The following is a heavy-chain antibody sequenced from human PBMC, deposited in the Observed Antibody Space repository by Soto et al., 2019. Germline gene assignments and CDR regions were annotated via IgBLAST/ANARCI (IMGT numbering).Heavy chain of an antibody. J-gene: IGHJ4*02. CDR2: IKSKTDGGTT. V-gene: IGHV3-15*01. Sequence: GGSLRLSCAASGFTFSNALMSGVRQAPGKGLEWVGRIKSKTDGGTTDYAAPVKGRFTISRDDSKNTLYLQMNSLKTEDTAVYYCTISGYSYGFPDYWGQGTLVTVSS. CDR3: TISGYSYGFPDY. D-gene: IGHD5-18*01. CDR1: GFTFSNAL.